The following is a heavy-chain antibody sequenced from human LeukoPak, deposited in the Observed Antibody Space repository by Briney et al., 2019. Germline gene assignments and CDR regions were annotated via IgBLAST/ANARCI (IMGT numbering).Heavy chain of an antibody. J-gene: IGHJ4*02. V-gene: IGHV3-23*01. CDR3: ARDGGISGWENYGEGYFDY. CDR2: ISGSGGSI. CDR1: GFTFSSYG. D-gene: IGHD6-19*01. Sequence: PGGSLSLSCAASGFTFSSYGMSWVRQAPGKGLEWVSSISGSGGSIYYADSVKGRFTISRDNSKNTLYLQMNSLRAEDSAVYYCARDGGISGWENYGEGYFDYWGQGTLVTVSS.